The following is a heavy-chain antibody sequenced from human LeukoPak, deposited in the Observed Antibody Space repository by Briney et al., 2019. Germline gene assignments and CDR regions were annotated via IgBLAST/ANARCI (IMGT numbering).Heavy chain of an antibody. V-gene: IGHV6-1*01. D-gene: IGHD6-19*01. CDR2: TYYRSKWYN. CDR1: GDSVSINSSA. Sequence: SQTLSLTCAISGDSVSINSSARSSVRQSPSRGLEWLGRTYYRSKWYNDYAVSVKSRITINPDTSKNQFSLQLNSVTPEDTAVYYCARLAVAGAAVYWGQRTLVTVSS. CDR3: ARLAVAGAAVY. J-gene: IGHJ4*02.